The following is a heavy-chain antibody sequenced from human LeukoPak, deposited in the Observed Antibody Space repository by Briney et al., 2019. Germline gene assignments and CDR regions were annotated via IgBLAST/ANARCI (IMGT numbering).Heavy chain of an antibody. CDR3: ARAVVVAATQDY. D-gene: IGHD2-15*01. CDR2: FTSSSSYI. V-gene: IGHV3-21*06. CDR1: GFTFSSYS. Sequence: PGGSLRLSCAASGFTFSSYSMNWVRQAPGKGLEWVSSFTSSSSYIYYADSVKGRFTISRDNAKNSLYLQMDSLRAEDTAVYYCARAVVVAATQDYWGQGTLVTVSS. J-gene: IGHJ4*02.